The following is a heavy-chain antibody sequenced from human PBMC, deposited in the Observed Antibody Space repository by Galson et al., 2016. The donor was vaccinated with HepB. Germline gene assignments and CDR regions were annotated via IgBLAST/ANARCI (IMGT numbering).Heavy chain of an antibody. Sequence: SLRLSCAASGFTFSDFYMSWIRRAPGKGLEWVSYISGGGVYTNYADSVKGRLTISRDNAKNSLYLQMHSLTAEDTAVYYCARDGRYGSGSSNWFAPWGQGTLVTVSS. J-gene: IGHJ5*02. CDR2: ISGGGVYT. V-gene: IGHV3-11*06. CDR3: ARDGRYGSGSSNWFAP. D-gene: IGHD3-10*01. CDR1: GFTFSDFY.